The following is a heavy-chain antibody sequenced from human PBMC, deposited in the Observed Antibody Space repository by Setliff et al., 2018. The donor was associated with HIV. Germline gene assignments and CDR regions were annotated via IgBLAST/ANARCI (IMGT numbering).Heavy chain of an antibody. V-gene: IGHV4-39*07. CDR2: IYYSGSA. Sequence: SETLSLTCTVSRDSIRNGAYYWGWIRQPPGKGLEWIGSIYYSGSAYYNPSFKSRVTLSVDTSKNQFSLKLRSVTAADTAVYYCARDPPGYGDSNDYWGQGTLVTVSS. CDR3: ARDPPGYGDSNDY. D-gene: IGHD4-17*01. CDR1: RDSIRNGAYY. J-gene: IGHJ4*02.